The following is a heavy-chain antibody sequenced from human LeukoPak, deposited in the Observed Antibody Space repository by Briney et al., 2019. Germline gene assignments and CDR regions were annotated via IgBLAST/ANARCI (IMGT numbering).Heavy chain of an antibody. Sequence: GGSLRLSCAVSGITLSNYGMSWVRQAPGKGLEGVSLISWNGARIHYGDSVKGRFTISRDNSKNSLYLQMNSLRTEDTALYYCVKDLVAASENVRGWYPMDYWGQGTLVTVSS. V-gene: IGHV3-43*01. CDR1: GITLSNYG. D-gene: IGHD6-19*01. J-gene: IGHJ4*02. CDR2: ISWNGARI. CDR3: VKDLVAASENVRGWYPMDY.